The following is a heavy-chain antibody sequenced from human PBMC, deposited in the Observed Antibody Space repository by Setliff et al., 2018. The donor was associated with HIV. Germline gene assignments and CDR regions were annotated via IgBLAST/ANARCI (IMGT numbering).Heavy chain of an antibody. D-gene: IGHD3-16*01. CDR2: IYNPGST. Sequence: SETLSLTCNVSGGSITNFYWSWIRQPPGKGLEWIGYIYNPGSTNFNPSLQSRVSMSVDVSTNQFSLGLTSVTAADTAVYYCARLRLAVMMSLDYFDLWGQGTLVTVSS. CDR1: GGSITNFY. V-gene: IGHV4-4*09. CDR3: ARLRLAVMMSLDYFDL. J-gene: IGHJ4*02.